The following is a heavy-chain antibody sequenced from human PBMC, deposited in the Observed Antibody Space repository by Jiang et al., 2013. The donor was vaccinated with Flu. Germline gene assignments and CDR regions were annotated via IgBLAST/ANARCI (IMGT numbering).Heavy chain of an antibody. CDR2: INAGDGNT. D-gene: IGHD4-17*01. CDR1: GYTFSNCA. V-gene: IGHV1-3*01. J-gene: IGHJ6*02. Sequence: SGAEVKKPGASVKVSCKASGYTFSNCAIHWVRQAPGQGFEWMGWINAGDGNTKYSQKFQGRVTITRDTSASTAYMELSSLRSEDTAVYYCAKAEGSDYGDYVLNYHYYHMDVWGQGTTVTVSS. CDR3: AKAEGSDYGDYVLNYHYYHMDV.